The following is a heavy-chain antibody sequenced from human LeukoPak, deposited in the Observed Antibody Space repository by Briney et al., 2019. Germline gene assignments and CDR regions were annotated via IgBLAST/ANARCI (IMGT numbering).Heavy chain of an antibody. Sequence: SETLSLTCTVSGDSISSGSYYWSWIREPAGKGLEWVGRIYTSGSTNYNPSLKSRVSISVDTSKNQFSLKLSSVTAADTAVYYCARGYYGRGDYWGQGTLVTVSS. D-gene: IGHD3-10*02. CDR1: GDSISSGSYY. J-gene: IGHJ4*02. CDR3: ARGYYGRGDY. CDR2: IYTSGST. V-gene: IGHV4-61*02.